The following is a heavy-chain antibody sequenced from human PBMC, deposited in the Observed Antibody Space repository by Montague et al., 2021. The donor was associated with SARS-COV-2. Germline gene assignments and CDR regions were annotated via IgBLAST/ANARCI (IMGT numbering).Heavy chain of an antibody. CDR1: GFTFSSYS. V-gene: IGHV3-48*04. J-gene: IGHJ3*01. Sequence: SLRLSCAASGFTFSSYSVNWVRQAPGKGLEWISYISSSTHIIYCADSVKGRFTISRDNARNSLYLQMNSLRVDDTAAYYCAKDLVLRAARPDALDVWGQGTVVTVSS. CDR3: AKDLVLRAARPDALDV. CDR2: ISSSTHII. D-gene: IGHD6-6*01.